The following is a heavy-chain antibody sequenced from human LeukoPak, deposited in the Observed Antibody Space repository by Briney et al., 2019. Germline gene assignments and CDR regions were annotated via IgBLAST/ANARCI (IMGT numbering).Heavy chain of an antibody. CDR1: GFSISGYW. V-gene: IGHV3-74*01. CDR2: MNSGGTTI. CDR3: IREVQVRASASLGL. Sequence: GGSLRLSCAAPGFSISGYWMHWVRQAAGEGRVWVSRMNSGGTTINYADSVKGRFTISRDNVDNTLHLQMNSLRVEDTAVYYCIREVQVRASASLGLWGQGTLVTVSS. D-gene: IGHD3-16*01. J-gene: IGHJ4*01.